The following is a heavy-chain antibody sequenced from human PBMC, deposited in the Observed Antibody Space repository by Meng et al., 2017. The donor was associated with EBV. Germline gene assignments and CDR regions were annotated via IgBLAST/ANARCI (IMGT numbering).Heavy chain of an antibody. CDR2: ISAYNGNT. V-gene: IGHV1-18*01. Sequence: QVQLVPSGAVVKKPGASVKVSCNASGYTFTIYGISWGRQVPGEGLEWSGWISAYNGNTNYAQKLQGRVTMTTDTSTSTAYMELRSLRSDDTAVYYCARGLDYFDYWGQGTLVTVSS. CDR3: ARGLDYFDY. J-gene: IGHJ4*02. CDR1: GYTFTIYG.